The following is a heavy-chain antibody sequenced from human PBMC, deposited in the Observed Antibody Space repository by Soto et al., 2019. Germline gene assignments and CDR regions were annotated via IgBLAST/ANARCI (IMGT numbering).Heavy chain of an antibody. CDR3: AREGSLYGDSVSNCADY. J-gene: IGHJ4*02. D-gene: IGHD4-17*01. CDR1: GFTFSSYS. V-gene: IGHV3-21*01. CDR2: ISTTSTYI. Sequence: EVQLVESGGGLVKPGGSLRLSCAASGFTFSSYSMNWVRQAPGKGLEWVSSISTTSTYISYADSVKGRFTISRDNAKNSLDLQMNSVRAEDTAVYYCAREGSLYGDSVSNCADYWGQGSLVTVSS.